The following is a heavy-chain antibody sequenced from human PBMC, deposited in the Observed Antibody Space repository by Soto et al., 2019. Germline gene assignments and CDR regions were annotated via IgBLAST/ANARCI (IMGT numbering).Heavy chain of an antibody. CDR1: GFTFSSYA. J-gene: IGHJ5*02. Sequence: GGSLRLSCAASGFTFSSYAMSWVRQAPGKGLEWVSAISGSGGSTYYADSVKGRFTISRDNSKNTLYLQMNSLRAEDTAVYYCAKDRSQQLVPSWFDPWGQGTLVTVSS. CDR3: AKDRSQQLVPSWFDP. D-gene: IGHD6-13*01. V-gene: IGHV3-23*01. CDR2: ISGSGGST.